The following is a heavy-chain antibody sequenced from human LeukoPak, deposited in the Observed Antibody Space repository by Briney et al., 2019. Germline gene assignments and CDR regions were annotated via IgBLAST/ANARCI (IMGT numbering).Heavy chain of an antibody. V-gene: IGHV1-46*01. Sequence: ASVKVSCKASGYTFTSYYMHWVRQAPGQGLERMGIINPSGGSTSYAQKFQGRVTMTRDTSTSTVYMELSSLRSEDTAVYYCARGHRIAARPGWFDPWGQGTLVTVSS. CDR3: ARGHRIAARPGWFDP. CDR2: INPSGGST. J-gene: IGHJ5*02. CDR1: GYTFTSYY. D-gene: IGHD6-6*01.